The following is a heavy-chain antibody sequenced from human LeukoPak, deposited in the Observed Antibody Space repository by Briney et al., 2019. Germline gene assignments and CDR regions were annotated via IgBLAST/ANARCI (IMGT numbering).Heavy chain of an antibody. CDR3: AKGATRAEYFQH. CDR1: GFTFSSNW. J-gene: IGHJ1*01. D-gene: IGHD1-26*01. Sequence: GGSLRLSCAASGFTFSSNWMHWVRQAPGKGLEWVAVISYDGSNKYYADSVKGRFTISRDNSKNTLYLQMNSLRAEDTAVYYCAKGATRAEYFQHWGQGTLVTVSS. V-gene: IGHV3-30*18. CDR2: ISYDGSNK.